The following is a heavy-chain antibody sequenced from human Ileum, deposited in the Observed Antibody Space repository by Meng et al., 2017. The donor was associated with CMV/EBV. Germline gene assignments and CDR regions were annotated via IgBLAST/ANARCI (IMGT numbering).Heavy chain of an antibody. V-gene: IGHV3-30-3*01. J-gene: IGHJ4*02. Sequence: GGSLRLSCAASGFTFSSYRMHWVRQAPGKGLEWVAVISYDGSNKYYADSVKGRFTISRDNSKNTLYLQMNSLRAEDTAVYYCARDLGATEDCFDSWGQGTLVTGSS. CDR1: GFTFSSYR. D-gene: IGHD3-16*01. CDR2: ISYDGSNK. CDR3: ARDLGATEDCFDS.